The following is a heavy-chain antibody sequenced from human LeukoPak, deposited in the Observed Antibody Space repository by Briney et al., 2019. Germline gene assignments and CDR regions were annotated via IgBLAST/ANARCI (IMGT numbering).Heavy chain of an antibody. CDR3: ARGKNSGYDTTYDY. V-gene: IGHV1-69*13. Sequence: SVKVSCKASGGTFSSSSISWVRQAPGQGLEWMGGIIPIFGTANYAQKFQGRVTITADESTSTAYMELSSLRSEDTAVYYCARGKNSGYDTTYDYWGQGTLVTVSS. CDR2: IIPIFGTA. J-gene: IGHJ4*02. CDR1: GGTFSSSS. D-gene: IGHD5-12*01.